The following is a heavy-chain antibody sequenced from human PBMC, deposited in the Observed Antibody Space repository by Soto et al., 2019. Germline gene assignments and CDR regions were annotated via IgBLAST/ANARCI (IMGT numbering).Heavy chain of an antibody. J-gene: IGHJ3*01. CDR3: ARGSYLGRALGS. D-gene: IGHD2-15*01. V-gene: IGHV3-30*09. Sequence: QVHLAESGGGVVQPGGSLSLSCEASGFMFSSYAMHWVRQAPGKGLEWVAVITYDGSNRYDIESAKGRFAISRDNSKNTLYLQIKSLRLEDTAVYYCARGSYLGRALGSWGQGTMVTVSS. CDR1: GFMFSSYA. CDR2: ITYDGSNR.